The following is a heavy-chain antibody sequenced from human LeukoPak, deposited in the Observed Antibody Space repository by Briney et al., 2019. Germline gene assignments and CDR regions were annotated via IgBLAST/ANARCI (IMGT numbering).Heavy chain of an antibody. CDR3: ARDGSWGWAQSGY. J-gene: IGHJ4*02. V-gene: IGHV3-23*01. D-gene: IGHD5-24*01. CDR2: ITDNSAAR. CDR1: GFTFTNYT. Sequence: GGSLRLSCAASGFTFTNYTMGWVRQAPGRGLEWVSGITDNSAARNYADSVEGRFTISRDTSKSTLYLQMSSLRAEDTALYYCARDGSWGWAQSGYWGQGTLVTVSS.